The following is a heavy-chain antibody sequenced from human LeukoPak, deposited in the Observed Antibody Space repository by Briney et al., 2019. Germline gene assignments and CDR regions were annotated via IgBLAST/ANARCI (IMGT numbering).Heavy chain of an antibody. V-gene: IGHV1-8*01. CDR3: ARVLGTTVTSYFDY. Sequence: GASVKVSCKASGYTFTSYDINWVRQATRQGLEWMGWMNPNSGNTGYAQKFQGRVTMTRDTSISTAYMELSRLRSDDTAVYYCARVLGTTVTSYFDYWGQGTLVTVSS. CDR2: MNPNSGNT. D-gene: IGHD4-17*01. CDR1: GYTFTSYD. J-gene: IGHJ4*02.